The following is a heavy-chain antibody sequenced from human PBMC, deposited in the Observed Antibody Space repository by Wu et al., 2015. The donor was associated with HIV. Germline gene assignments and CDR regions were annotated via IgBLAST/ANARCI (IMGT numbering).Heavy chain of an antibody. CDR1: GFSFSSYS. Sequence: EVQLVESGGGLVKPGGSLRLSCVASGFSFSSYSMNWVRQVPGKGLEWVSSISSRNTYISYASSVKGRFTISRDNDINSLYLQMNSLRPEDTAIYYCASDRTFQHYFDFWGQGSLVTISS. J-gene: IGHJ4*02. V-gene: IGHV3-21*04. D-gene: IGHD1-14*01. CDR3: ASDRTFQHYFDF. CDR2: ISSRNTYI.